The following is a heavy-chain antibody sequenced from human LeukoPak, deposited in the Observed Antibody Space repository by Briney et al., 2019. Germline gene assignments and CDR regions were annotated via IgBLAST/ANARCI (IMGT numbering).Heavy chain of an antibody. Sequence: GRSLRLSCAASGFTFSSYGMHWVRQAPGKGLEWVAVISYDGSNKYYADSVKGRFAISRDNSKNTLYLQMNSLRAEDTAVYYCANFYQGPDDAFDIWGQGTMVTVSS. CDR1: GFTFSSYG. J-gene: IGHJ3*02. V-gene: IGHV3-30*18. CDR2: ISYDGSNK. D-gene: IGHD3-16*02. CDR3: ANFYQGPDDAFDI.